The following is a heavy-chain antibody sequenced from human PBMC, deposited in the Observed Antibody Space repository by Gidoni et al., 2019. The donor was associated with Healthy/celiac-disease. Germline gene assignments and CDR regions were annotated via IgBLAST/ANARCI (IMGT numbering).Heavy chain of an antibody. D-gene: IGHD3-22*01. CDR3: ARDLRITMTSSSGGDAFDI. V-gene: IGHV3-21*01. J-gene: IGHJ3*02. CDR2: ISSSSSYI. Sequence: EVQLVESGGGLVKPGGSLRLSCAASGFTFSSYSMNWVRQAPGKGLEWVSSISSSSSYIYYADSVKGRFTISRDNAKNSLYLQMNSLRAEDTAVYYCARDLRITMTSSSGGDAFDIWGQGTMVTVSS. CDR1: GFTFSSYS.